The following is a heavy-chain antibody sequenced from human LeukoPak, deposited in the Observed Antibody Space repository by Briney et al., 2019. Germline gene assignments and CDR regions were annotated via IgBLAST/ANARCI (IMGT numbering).Heavy chain of an antibody. CDR3: ARQNGFRLDY. CDR2: IYPGESDT. Sequence: GESLRISCKGSGYTFSSYWIGWVRPMPGKGLEWMGIIYPGESDTRYSPSLQGQVTISVDTSIGTAYLQWSSLKASDTAIYYCARQNGFRLDYWGQGTLVTVSS. J-gene: IGHJ4*02. CDR1: GYTFSSYW. V-gene: IGHV5-51*01. D-gene: IGHD4-17*01.